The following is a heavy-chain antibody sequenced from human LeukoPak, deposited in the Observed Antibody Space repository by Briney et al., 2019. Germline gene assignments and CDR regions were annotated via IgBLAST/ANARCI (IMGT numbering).Heavy chain of an antibody. CDR1: GGTFSSYA. V-gene: IGHV1-69*04. CDR2: IIPILGIA. CDR3: ARERGDYYFDY. D-gene: IGHD4-17*01. Sequence: ASVKFSCKASGGTFSSYAISWVRQAPGQGLEWMGRIIPILGIANYAQKFQGRVTITADKSTSTAYMELSSLRSEDTAVYYCARERGDYYFDYWGQGTLVTVSS. J-gene: IGHJ4*02.